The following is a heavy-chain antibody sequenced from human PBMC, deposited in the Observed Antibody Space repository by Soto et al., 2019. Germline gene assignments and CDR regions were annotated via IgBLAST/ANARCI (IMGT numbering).Heavy chain of an antibody. D-gene: IGHD1-7*01. J-gene: IGHJ4*02. CDR3: ARDKAAYNWNYPGY. CDR2: IWYDGSNK. Sequence: GGSMGLSCAASGFTFSSYGMHWVRQAPGKGLEWVAVIWYDGSNKYYADSVKGRFTISRDNSKNTLYLQMNSLRAEDTAVYYCARDKAAYNWNYPGYWGQGTLVTVSS. V-gene: IGHV3-33*01. CDR1: GFTFSSYG.